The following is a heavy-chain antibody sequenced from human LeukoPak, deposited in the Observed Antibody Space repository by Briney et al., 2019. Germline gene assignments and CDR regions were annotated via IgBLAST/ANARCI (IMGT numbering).Heavy chain of an antibody. CDR2: IYQSGST. CDR3: ARGDTARGFDY. CDR1: GGSISNYY. Sequence: SETLSLTCTVSGGSISNYYWSWIHQPPGKGLEWIGYIYQSGSTDYNPSLKSRVTISVDTSKNQFSLKLSSVTAADTAVYYCARGDTARGFDYWGQGTLVTVSS. V-gene: IGHV4-59*01. J-gene: IGHJ4*02. D-gene: IGHD5-18*01.